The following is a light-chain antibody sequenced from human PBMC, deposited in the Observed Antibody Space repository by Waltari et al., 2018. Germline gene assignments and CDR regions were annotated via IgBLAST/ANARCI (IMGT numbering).Light chain of an antibody. CDR2: EDT. CDR1: ALAKKY. Sequence: SYEWTQPPSVSVSPGQTARITCSGDALAKKYDSWYQKKPGQAPVLILYEDTKRPSEIPERFSGSISGTMATLTISGAQVEDEAVYYCYSTDSNSNYGVFGGGTKLTVL. CDR3: YSTDSNSNYGV. J-gene: IGLJ2*01. V-gene: IGLV3-10*01.